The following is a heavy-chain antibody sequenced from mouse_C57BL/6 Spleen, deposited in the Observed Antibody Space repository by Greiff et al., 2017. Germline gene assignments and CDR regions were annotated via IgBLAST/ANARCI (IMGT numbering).Heavy chain of an antibody. Sequence: VQLQQSGAELVMPGASVKLSCKASGYTFTSYWMHWVKQRPGQGLEWIGEIDPSDSYTNYNQKFKGKSTLTVDKSSSTAYMQLSSLTSEDSAVYYCARTGTVAWFAYWGQGTLVTVSA. V-gene: IGHV1-69*01. CDR2: IDPSDSYT. J-gene: IGHJ3*01. CDR1: GYTFTSYW. D-gene: IGHD4-1*01. CDR3: ARTGTVAWFAY.